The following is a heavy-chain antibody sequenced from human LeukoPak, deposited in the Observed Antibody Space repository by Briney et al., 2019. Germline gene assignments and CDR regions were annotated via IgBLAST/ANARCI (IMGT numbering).Heavy chain of an antibody. D-gene: IGHD5-24*01. Sequence: LRLSCAASGFTFSSYAMSWIRQHPGKGLEWIGYISYSGSAYYNPSLKSRVTISVDTSKNQFSLKLSSVTAADTAVYYCARGGDNDEFDYWGQGTLVTVSS. V-gene: IGHV4-31*02. J-gene: IGHJ4*02. CDR2: ISYSGSA. CDR1: GFTFSSYA. CDR3: ARGGDNDEFDY.